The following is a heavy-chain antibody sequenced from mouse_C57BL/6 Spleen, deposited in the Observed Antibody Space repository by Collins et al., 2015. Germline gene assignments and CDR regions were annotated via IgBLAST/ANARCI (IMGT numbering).Heavy chain of an antibody. D-gene: IGHD1-1*01. V-gene: IGHV1-69*01. J-gene: IGHJ2*01. CDR3: ARQSYGSNDY. CDR1: GYTFTSYW. Sequence: QVQLQQPGAELVKPGASVKMSCKASGYTFTSYWMHWVKQRPGQGLEWIGEIDPSDSYTNYNQKFKGKSTLTVDKSSSTAYMQLSSLTSEDSAVYYCARQSYGSNDYWGQGTTLTVSS. CDR2: IDPSDSYT.